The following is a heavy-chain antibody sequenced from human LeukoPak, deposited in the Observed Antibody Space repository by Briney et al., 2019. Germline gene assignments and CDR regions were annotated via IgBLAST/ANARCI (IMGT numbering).Heavy chain of an antibody. CDR1: GFTFSSYA. CDR3: AKDRDRGYSYGSPLDY. CDR2: ISGSGGST. V-gene: IGHV3-23*01. D-gene: IGHD5-18*01. J-gene: IGHJ4*02. Sequence: QAGGSLRLSCAASGFTFSSYAMSWVRQAPGKGLEWVSAISGSGGSTYYADSVKGRFTISRDNSKNTLYLQMNSLRAEDTAGYYCAKDRDRGYSYGSPLDYWGQGTLVTVSS.